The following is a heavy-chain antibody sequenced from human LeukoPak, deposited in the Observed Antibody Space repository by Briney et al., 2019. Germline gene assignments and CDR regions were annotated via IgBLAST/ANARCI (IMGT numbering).Heavy chain of an antibody. CDR3: ASVGQAAAGTRGDNWFDP. CDR2: SNPNSGGT. D-gene: IGHD6-13*01. J-gene: IGHJ5*02. Sequence: AAGKVSCKASGYTFTRYYMHLVRQAPGQGLGGGGGSNPNSGGTNYAQTVQGRVTMTRDRAISTAYMELRRLRAGDTDVYYCASVGQAAAGTRGDNWFDPWGQGTLVPVSS. V-gene: IGHV1-2*02. CDR1: GYTFTRYY.